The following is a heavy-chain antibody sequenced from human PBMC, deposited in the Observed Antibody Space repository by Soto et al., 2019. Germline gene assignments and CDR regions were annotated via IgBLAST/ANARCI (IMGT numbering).Heavy chain of an antibody. CDR3: ARVPHSFDWLLSEYYFDY. D-gene: IGHD3-9*01. Sequence: QVQLQESGPGLVKPSETLSLTCTVSGGSISSGGYYWSWIRQHPGKGLEWIGYIYYSGSTYYNPSLKRRVTISVDTSKNQFSLKLSSVTAADTAVYYCARVPHSFDWLLSEYYFDYWGQGTLVSVSS. CDR2: IYYSGST. V-gene: IGHV4-31*03. CDR1: GGSISSGGYY. J-gene: IGHJ4*02.